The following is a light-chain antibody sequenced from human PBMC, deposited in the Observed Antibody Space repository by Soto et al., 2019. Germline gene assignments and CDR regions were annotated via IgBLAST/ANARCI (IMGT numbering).Light chain of an antibody. J-gene: IGKJ1*01. CDR2: GAS. Sequence: ETVLTQSPGTLSLSPGERATLSCSASQSVSSNYLAWYQQKPGQARRLLIYGASTRSTGIPDRFSGSGSGTDFPLTISRLEPEDFAVYYCQQFGRSPPSWTFGQGTKVEIK. CDR1: QSVSSNY. V-gene: IGKV3-20*01. CDR3: QQFGRSPPSWT.